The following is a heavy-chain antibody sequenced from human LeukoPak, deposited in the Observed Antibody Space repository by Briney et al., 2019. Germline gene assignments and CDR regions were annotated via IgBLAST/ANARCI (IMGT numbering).Heavy chain of an antibody. J-gene: IGHJ4*02. Sequence: GGSLRLSCAASGFTFTKYWMTWVRQAPGKGLEWVANIKQDGSEKFYVDSVKGRFTISRDNAKNSPDLQINSLGAEDTAVYYCARGLDCRSASCYLDNWGQGTLVTVSS. V-gene: IGHV3-7*01. D-gene: IGHD2-2*01. CDR1: GFTFTKYW. CDR2: IKQDGSEK. CDR3: ARGLDCRSASCYLDN.